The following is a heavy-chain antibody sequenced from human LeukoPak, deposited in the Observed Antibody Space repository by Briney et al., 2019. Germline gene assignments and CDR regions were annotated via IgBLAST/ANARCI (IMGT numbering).Heavy chain of an antibody. CDR3: ARRESSGFFDY. D-gene: IGHD6-19*01. CDR1: GGSISSSGYY. Sequence: SETLSLTCTVSGGSISSSGYYWSWIRQHPGKGLEWIGYIYSSGSTSYNPSLKSRVTISVDTSKNQFSLNLSSVTAADTAVYYCARRESSGFFDYWGQGTLVTVSS. J-gene: IGHJ4*02. V-gene: IGHV4-31*03. CDR2: IYSSGST.